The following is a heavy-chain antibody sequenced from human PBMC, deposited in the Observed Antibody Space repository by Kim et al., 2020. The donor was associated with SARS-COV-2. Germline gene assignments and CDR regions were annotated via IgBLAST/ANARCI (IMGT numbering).Heavy chain of an antibody. V-gene: IGHV4-34*01. CDR1: GGSFSGYY. J-gene: IGHJ6*03. D-gene: IGHD6-19*01. CDR3: ARGTRQWSSRDYCYYMDV. Sequence: SETLSLTCAVYGGSFSGYYWSWIRQPPGKGLEWIGEINHSGSTNYNPSLKSRVTISVDTSKNQFSLKLSSVTAADTAVYYCARGTRQWSSRDYCYYMDVWGKGTTVTVSS. CDR2: INHSGST.